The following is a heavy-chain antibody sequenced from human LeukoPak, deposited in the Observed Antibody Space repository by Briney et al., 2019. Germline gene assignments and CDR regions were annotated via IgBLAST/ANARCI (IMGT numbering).Heavy chain of an antibody. J-gene: IGHJ4*02. Sequence: PSQTLSLTCTVSGGSISSGSYYWSWIRQPAGKGLEWIGRIYTSWSTNYNPSLKSRVTISVDTSKNQFSLKLSSVTAADTAVYYCARGSRDIVVVPAVDYWGQGTLVTVSS. V-gene: IGHV4-61*02. CDR1: GGSISSGSYY. CDR3: ARGSRDIVVVPAVDY. CDR2: IYTSWST. D-gene: IGHD2-2*01.